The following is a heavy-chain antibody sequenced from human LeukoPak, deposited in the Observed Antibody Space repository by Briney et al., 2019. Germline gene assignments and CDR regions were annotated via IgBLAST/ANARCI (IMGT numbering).Heavy chain of an antibody. CDR1: GGSTSSYY. CDR3: ARGQEQQLVPVPFYYMDV. CDR2: IYTSGST. V-gene: IGHV4-4*07. J-gene: IGHJ6*03. D-gene: IGHD6-13*01. Sequence: SETLSLTCTVSGGSTSSYYWSWIRHPAGKGLECIGRIYTSGSTNYNPSLKSRVTMSVDTSKNQFSLKLSSVTAADTAVYYCARGQEQQLVPVPFYYMDVWGKGTTVTVSS.